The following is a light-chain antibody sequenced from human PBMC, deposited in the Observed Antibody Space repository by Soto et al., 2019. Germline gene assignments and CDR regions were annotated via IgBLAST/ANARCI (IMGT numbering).Light chain of an antibody. CDR3: RQYDSLPLT. Sequence: DIQMTQAPSSLSARVGDRITITCQASQDVGVYLDWYQQKPGKAPKVLIYDASSLKTGVPSRFSGSGSGTLFKLTISSLQPEDFATYYCRQYDSLPLTFGGGTKVEIK. J-gene: IGKJ4*01. V-gene: IGKV1-33*01. CDR2: DAS. CDR1: QDVGVY.